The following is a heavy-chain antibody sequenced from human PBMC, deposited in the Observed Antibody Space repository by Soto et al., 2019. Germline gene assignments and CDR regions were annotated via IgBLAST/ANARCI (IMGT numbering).Heavy chain of an antibody. J-gene: IGHJ3*02. D-gene: IGHD3-3*01. CDR1: GGTFSSYA. CDR3: ASPPYYDFWSGYSPHDAFDI. CDR2: IIPIFGTA. V-gene: IGHV1-69*06. Sequence: QVQLVQSGAEVKKPGSSVKVSCKASGGTFSSYAISWVRQAPGQGLEWMGGIIPIFGTANYAQKFQGRVTMTADKSTSSTDMELSSLRSEDTAVYYCASPPYYDFWSGYSPHDAFDIWGQGTMVTVSS.